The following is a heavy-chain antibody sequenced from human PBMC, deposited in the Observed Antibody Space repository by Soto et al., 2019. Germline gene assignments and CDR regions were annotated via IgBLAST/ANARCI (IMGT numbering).Heavy chain of an antibody. Sequence: GGSLGLSSAASGFILGNSAMTWVRHAPGKGLEWVSGIRGSGGSTYYADSVKGRFSISRDNSENTLYLQMNSLRAEDTAVYYCANDRSSGTIDAFDIRGKGTLGT. D-gene: IGHD1-1*01. CDR2: IRGSGGST. CDR3: ANDRSSGTIDAFDI. CDR1: GFILGNSA. V-gene: IGHV3-23*01. J-gene: IGHJ3*02.